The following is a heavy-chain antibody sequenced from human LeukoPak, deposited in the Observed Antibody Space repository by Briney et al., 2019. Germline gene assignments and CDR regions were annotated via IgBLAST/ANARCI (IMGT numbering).Heavy chain of an antibody. J-gene: IGHJ4*02. CDR1: GFTFSSYE. V-gene: IGHV3-48*03. CDR2: ISSSGSTI. Sequence: GGSLRLSCAASGFTFSSYEMNWVRQAPGKGLEWVSYISSSGSTIYYADSVKGRFTISRDNAKNSLYLQMNSLRAEDMAVYYCARDFGGGRDYWGQRTLVTVSS. CDR3: ARDFGGGRDY. D-gene: IGHD4-23*01.